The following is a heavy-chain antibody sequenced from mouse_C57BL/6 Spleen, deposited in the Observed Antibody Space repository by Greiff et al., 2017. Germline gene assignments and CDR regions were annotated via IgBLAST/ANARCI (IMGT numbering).Heavy chain of an antibody. V-gene: IGHV1-52*01. CDR2: IDPSDSET. CDR1: GYTFTSYW. Sequence: VQLQQPGAELVRPGSSVKLSCKASGYTFTSYWMHWVKQRPIQGLEWIGNIDPSDSETHYNQKFKDKATLTVDKSSSTAYMQLSSLTSEDSAVYYCARRGDYPYYYAVDYWGQGTSVTVSS. J-gene: IGHJ4*01. CDR3: ARRGDYPYYYAVDY. D-gene: IGHD2-4*01.